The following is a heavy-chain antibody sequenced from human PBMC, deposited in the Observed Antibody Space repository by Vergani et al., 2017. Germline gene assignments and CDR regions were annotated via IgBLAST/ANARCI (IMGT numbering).Heavy chain of an antibody. CDR3: AKEIDTFFGVVITHYGMDV. D-gene: IGHD3-3*01. Sequence: QVQLVESGGGVVQPGRSLRLSCAASGFTFSSYGMHWVRQAPGKGLEWVAVISYDGSNKYYADSVKGRFTISRDNSKNTLYLQMNSLRAEDTAVYYCAKEIDTFFGVVITHYGMDVWGQGTTVTVSS. V-gene: IGHV3-30*18. J-gene: IGHJ6*02. CDR1: GFTFSSYG. CDR2: ISYDGSNK.